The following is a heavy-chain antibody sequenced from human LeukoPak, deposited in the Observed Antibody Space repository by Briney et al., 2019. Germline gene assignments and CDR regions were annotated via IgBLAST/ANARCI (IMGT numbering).Heavy chain of an antibody. J-gene: IGHJ4*02. CDR1: GYTFTAQY. V-gene: IGHV1-2*02. CDR2: INPNNGDT. D-gene: IGHD2-21*01. Sequence: GASVKVPCKASGYTFTAQYMHWVRQAPGQGLEWMGWINPNNGDTKYAQSFLGRVTMTRDTSTTTAYMELSSLRSDDTAVYFCASYPRSIPTPPFDYWGQGTLVTVSS. CDR3: ASYPRSIPTPPFDY.